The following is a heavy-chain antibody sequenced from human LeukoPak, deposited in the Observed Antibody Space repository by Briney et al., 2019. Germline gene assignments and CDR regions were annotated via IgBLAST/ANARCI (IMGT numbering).Heavy chain of an antibody. CDR3: AKDSGDYSGSYYYFDY. CDR1: GFTFDDYA. V-gene: IGHV3-9*01. CDR2: ISWNSGSI. D-gene: IGHD1-26*01. Sequence: GRSLRLSCAASGFTFDDYAMHWVRQAPGKGLEWASGISWNSGSIGYADSVKGRFTISRDNAKNSLYLQMNSLRAEDTALYYCAKDSGDYSGSYYYFDYWGQGTLVTVSS. J-gene: IGHJ4*02.